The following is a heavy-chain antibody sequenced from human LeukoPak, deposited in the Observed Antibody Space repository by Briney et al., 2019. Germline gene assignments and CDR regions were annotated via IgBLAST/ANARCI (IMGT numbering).Heavy chain of an antibody. V-gene: IGHV1-2*02. CDR2: INPNSGRT. Sequence: GASVKVSCKASGYTFTDYYIHWVRQAPRQGLEWMGWINPNSGRTNYAQKFQGRVTVTRDTSISTAYMELSRLRSDDTAVYYCARPLYDFWSGYASDAFHIWGQGTMVTVSS. CDR3: ARPLYDFWSGYASDAFHI. D-gene: IGHD3-3*01. CDR1: GYTFTDYY. J-gene: IGHJ3*02.